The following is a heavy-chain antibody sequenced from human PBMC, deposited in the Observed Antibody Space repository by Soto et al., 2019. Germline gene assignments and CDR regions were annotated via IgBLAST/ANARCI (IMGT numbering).Heavy chain of an antibody. CDR2: ISDDGSSK. J-gene: IGHJ5*02. CDR3: TRADLTVTLSVFDR. Sequence: QVQLVESGGGVVQPGRSLRLSCAASGFIFSSYAMHWVRQAPGKGLEWVAFISDDGSSKYYADSVKGRFTISRDNSKNTLYLQMNSLSAEDTAVYYCTRADLTVTLSVFDRWGQGTLVTVSS. D-gene: IGHD4-17*01. CDR1: GFIFSSYA. V-gene: IGHV3-30-3*01.